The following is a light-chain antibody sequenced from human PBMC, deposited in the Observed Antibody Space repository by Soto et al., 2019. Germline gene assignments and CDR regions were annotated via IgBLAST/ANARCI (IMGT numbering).Light chain of an antibody. V-gene: IGLV2-14*03. J-gene: IGLJ2*01. Sequence: QSVLTQPASVTGSPGQSITISCTGTNSDIGGYNYVSWYQQHPGNAPNLMIYDVSHRPSGVSYRFSGSKSGNTASLTISGLQAEDEADYYCSSYTSRSTLGVFGGGTKLTVL. CDR3: SSYTSRSTLGV. CDR2: DVS. CDR1: NSDIGGYNY.